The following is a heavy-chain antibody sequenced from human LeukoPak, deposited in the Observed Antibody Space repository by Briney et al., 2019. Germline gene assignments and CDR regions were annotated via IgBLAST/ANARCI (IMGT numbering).Heavy chain of an antibody. CDR3: VRGGPSTWF. J-gene: IGHJ4*02. CDR1: GFTFSRDS. Sequence: GGSLRLSCAASGFTFSRDSMNWVRQAPGKGLEWISYISYDSAIKYYADSVRGRFTISRDDAKNMLFLQMNSLRGEDTAVYHCVRGGPSTWFWGQGTLVTVSS. D-gene: IGHD3-22*01. CDR2: ISYDSAIK. V-gene: IGHV3-48*04.